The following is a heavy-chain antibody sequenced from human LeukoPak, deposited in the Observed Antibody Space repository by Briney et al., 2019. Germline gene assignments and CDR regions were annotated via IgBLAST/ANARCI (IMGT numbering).Heavy chain of an antibody. CDR1: GFTFSSYS. Sequence: GGSLRLSCAASGFTFSSYSMNWVRQAPGKGLEWVSSISSSSSYIYYADSVKGRFTISRDNAKNSLYLQMNSLRAEDTAVYYCARRCSGYDYGFDYWGQGTLVTVSS. CDR2: ISSSSSYI. CDR3: ARRCSGYDYGFDY. V-gene: IGHV3-21*04. J-gene: IGHJ4*02. D-gene: IGHD5-12*01.